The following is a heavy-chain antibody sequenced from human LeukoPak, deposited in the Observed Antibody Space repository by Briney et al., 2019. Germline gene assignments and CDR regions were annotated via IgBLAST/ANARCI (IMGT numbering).Heavy chain of an antibody. CDR2: ISSSSSTM. V-gene: IGHV3-48*02. CDR3: ARYYHDMDV. Sequence: GGSLRLSCGASGFTFNTYNMNWVRQAPGKGLEWISYISSSSSTMYYGDSVRGRFTISRDNAKNSLCLQMNSLRDEDTAVYYCARYYHDMDVWGPGTTVTVSS. CDR1: GFTFNTYN. J-gene: IGHJ6*02.